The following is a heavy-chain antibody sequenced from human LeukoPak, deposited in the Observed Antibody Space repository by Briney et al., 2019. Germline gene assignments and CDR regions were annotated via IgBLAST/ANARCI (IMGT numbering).Heavy chain of an antibody. CDR3: ARLRYFDSTSYFDY. V-gene: IGHV3-11*06. Sequence: GGSLRLSCAASGFTVSSNYMSWVRQAPGKGLECVSYISSSSYTNYADSVKGRFTISRDNAKNSLYLQMNSLRAEDTAVYYCARLRYFDSTSYFDYWGQGTLVTVSS. CDR2: ISSSSYT. J-gene: IGHJ4*02. CDR1: GFTVSSNY. D-gene: IGHD3-9*01.